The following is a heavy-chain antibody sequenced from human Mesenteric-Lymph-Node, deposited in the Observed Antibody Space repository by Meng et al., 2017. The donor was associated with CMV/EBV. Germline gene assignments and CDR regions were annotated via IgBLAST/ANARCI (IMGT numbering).Heavy chain of an antibody. J-gene: IGHJ4*02. V-gene: IGHV6-1*01. CDR2: TYYRSKWYN. CDR3: VRADSSSPYYFDY. D-gene: IGHD6-6*01. CDR1: GDSVSSNNAA. Sequence: TLPLTCDISGDSVSSNNAAWNWIRQSPSRGLEWLGRTYYRSKWYNDCAVSVKSRITINPDTSKNQFSLQLNSVTPEDTAVYYCVRADSSSPYYFDYWGQGTLVTVSS.